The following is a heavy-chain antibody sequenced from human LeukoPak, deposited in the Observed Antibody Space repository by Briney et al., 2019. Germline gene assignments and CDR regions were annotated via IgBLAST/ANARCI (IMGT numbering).Heavy chain of an antibody. J-gene: IGHJ4*02. CDR3: ATDRLESSGWYPVDY. D-gene: IGHD6-19*01. CDR2: FDPEDGET. CDR1: RYTLTELS. Sequence: GASVKVSCKVSRYTLTELSMHWVRPAPGKGLEWMGGFDPEDGETIYAQKFQGRVTMTEDTSTDTAYMELSSLRSEDTAVYYCATDRLESSGWYPVDYWGQGTLVTVSS. V-gene: IGHV1-24*01.